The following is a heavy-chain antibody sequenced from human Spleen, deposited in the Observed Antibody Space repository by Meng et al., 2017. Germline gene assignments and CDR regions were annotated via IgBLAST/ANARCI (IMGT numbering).Heavy chain of an antibody. CDR1: GYTFIGSY. J-gene: IGHJ5*02. D-gene: IGHD2-2*01. CDR2: INPNSGGT. CDR3: ARGQLGYCSSTSCYWGLDWFDP. Sequence: ASVKVSCKASGYTFIGSYMHWVRQAPGQGLEWMGRINPNSGGTNYAQKFQGRVTMTRDTSISTAYMELSRLRSDDTAVYYCARGQLGYCSSTSCYWGLDWFDPWGQGTLVTVSS. V-gene: IGHV1-2*06.